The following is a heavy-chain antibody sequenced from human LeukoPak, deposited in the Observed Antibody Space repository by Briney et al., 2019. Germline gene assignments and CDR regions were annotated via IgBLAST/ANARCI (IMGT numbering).Heavy chain of an antibody. V-gene: IGHV3-23*01. Sequence: PGGSLRLSCAASGFTFSSYGMSWVRQAPGKGLEWVSAISGSGGSTYYADSVKGRFTISRDNSKNTLYLQMNSLRAEDTAVYYCANEGSTSSSRTNWFDPWGQGTLVTVSS. CDR1: GFTFSSYG. J-gene: IGHJ5*02. D-gene: IGHD2-2*01. CDR3: ANEGSTSSSRTNWFDP. CDR2: ISGSGGST.